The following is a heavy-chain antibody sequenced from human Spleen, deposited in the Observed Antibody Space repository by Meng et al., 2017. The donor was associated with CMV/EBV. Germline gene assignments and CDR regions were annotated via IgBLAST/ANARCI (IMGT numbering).Heavy chain of an antibody. CDR1: GGSIRGYS. V-gene: IGHV4-4*07. D-gene: IGHD3-3*01. CDR2: IYTSGST. J-gene: IGHJ6*02. CDR3: ARASWREERWFYGMDV. Sequence: QGQVQVSGPGLVKPSETLSLTCTVSGGSIRGYSWSWIRQPAGKGLEWIGRIYTSGSTNYNPSLKSRVTMSVDTSKNQFSLKLSSVTAADTAVYYCARASWREERWFYGMDVWGQGTTVTVSS.